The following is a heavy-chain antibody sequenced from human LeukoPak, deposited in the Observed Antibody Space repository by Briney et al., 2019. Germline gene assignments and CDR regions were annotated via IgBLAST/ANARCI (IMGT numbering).Heavy chain of an antibody. CDR2: INPNSGGT. CDR3: ARGDYYDSSGYPY. D-gene: IGHD3-22*01. CDR1: GYTFTGYY. V-gene: IGHV1-2*02. J-gene: IGHJ4*02. Sequence: GASVKVSCKASGYTFTGYYMHWVRQAPGQGLEWMGWINPNSGGTNYAQKFQGRVTMTRDTSISTAYMELSRLRSEDMAVYYCARGDYYDSSGYPYWGQGTLVTVS.